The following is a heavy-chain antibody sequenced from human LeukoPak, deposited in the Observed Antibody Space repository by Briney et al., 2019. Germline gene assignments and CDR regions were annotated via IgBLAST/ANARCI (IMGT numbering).Heavy chain of an antibody. V-gene: IGHV3-7*01. CDR1: GFTFSSYW. CDR2: IKQDGSEK. CDR3: ARSYGYYCSSTSCYSYY. J-gene: IGHJ4*02. D-gene: IGHD2-2*01. Sequence: GGSLRLSCAASGFTFSSYWMSWVRQAPGEGLEWVANIKQDGSEKYYVDSVKGRFTISRDNAKNSLYLQMNSLRAEDTAVYYCARSYGYYCSSTSCYSYYWGQETLVTVSS.